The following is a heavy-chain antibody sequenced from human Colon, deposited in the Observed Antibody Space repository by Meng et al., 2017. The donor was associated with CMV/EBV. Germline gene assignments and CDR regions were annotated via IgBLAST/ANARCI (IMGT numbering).Heavy chain of an antibody. CDR3: AREVFPGTGGFDI. CDR2: IYTDGNI. D-gene: IGHD2-8*02. Sequence: GGSLRLSCAASGFAVSGNYMNWVRQVPGGGLEWVSVIYTDGNIYYADSVQGRFTISRDTSKNIVYLQMNSLRADDTAVDYCAREVFPGTGGFDIWGQGTMVTVSS. CDR1: GFAVSGNY. J-gene: IGHJ3*02. V-gene: IGHV3-53*01.